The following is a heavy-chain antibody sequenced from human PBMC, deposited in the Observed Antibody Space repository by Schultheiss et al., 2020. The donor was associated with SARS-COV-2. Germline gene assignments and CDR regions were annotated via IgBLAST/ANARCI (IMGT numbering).Heavy chain of an antibody. CDR3: ARVLGYCSSTSCYTQGIYYYYYGMDV. CDR1: GGSISSSSYY. Sequence: SETLSLTCTVSGGSISSSSYYWGWIRQPPGKGLEWIGSIYYSGSTYYNPSLKSRVTISVDTSKNQFSLKLSSVTAADTAVYYCARVLGYCSSTSCYTQGIYYYYYGMDVWGQGTTVTVSS. CDR2: IYYSGST. V-gene: IGHV4-39*07. J-gene: IGHJ6*02. D-gene: IGHD2-2*02.